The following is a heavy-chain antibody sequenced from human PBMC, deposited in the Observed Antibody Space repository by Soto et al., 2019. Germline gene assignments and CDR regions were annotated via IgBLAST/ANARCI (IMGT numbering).Heavy chain of an antibody. D-gene: IGHD5-18*01. CDR1: GFTFSSSG. Sequence: PGGSLILSCAASGFTFSSSGMHWFRQGPAKGLEWVAVISYDGSNKYYADSVEGRFTISRDNSKNTLYLQMNSLRAEDTAVYYCASLGGYSYGQDAFDIWGQGTMVTVSS. J-gene: IGHJ3*02. CDR2: ISYDGSNK. CDR3: ASLGGYSYGQDAFDI. V-gene: IGHV3-30*03.